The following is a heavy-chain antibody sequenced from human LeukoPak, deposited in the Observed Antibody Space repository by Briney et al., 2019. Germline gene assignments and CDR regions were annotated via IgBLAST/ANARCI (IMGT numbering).Heavy chain of an antibody. CDR3: ARGISTSGWLDY. CDR2: LHSGGAT. D-gene: IGHD6-19*01. V-gene: IGHV3-53*01. Sequence: GSLRLSCAASGFTVSSNYMSWVRQAPGKGLEWLSVLHSGGATYYADSVKGRFTISRDNSENTLYLQMSSLRAEDTAVYYCARGISTSGWLDYWGQGTLVTVSS. J-gene: IGHJ4*02. CDR1: GFTVSSNY.